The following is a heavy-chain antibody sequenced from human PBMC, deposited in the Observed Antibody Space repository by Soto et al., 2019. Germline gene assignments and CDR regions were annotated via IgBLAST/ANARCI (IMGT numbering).Heavy chain of an antibody. D-gene: IGHD3-3*01. CDR1: GGSVSSGSYY. CDR3: ARPYYDFEYYYGMDV. V-gene: IGHV4-61*01. CDR2: IYYSGST. J-gene: IGHJ6*02. Sequence: LSLTCTVSGGSVSSGSYYWSWIRQPPGKGLEWIGYIYYSGSTNYNPSLKSRVTISVDTSKNQFSLKLSSVTAADTAVYYCARPYYDFEYYYGMDVWGQGTTVTVSS.